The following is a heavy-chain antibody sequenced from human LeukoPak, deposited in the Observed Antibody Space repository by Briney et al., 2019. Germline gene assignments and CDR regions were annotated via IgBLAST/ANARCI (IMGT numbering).Heavy chain of an antibody. D-gene: IGHD6-13*01. CDR2: IYHSGST. CDR3: ARGSKLAAPDPRPTCRVGY. V-gene: IGHV4-4*02. CDR1: GGSISSNGR. Sequence: PSGTLSLTCAVSGGSISSNGRWSWVRQPPGKGLEWIGEIYHSGSTNYNPSLKSRVTISVDKSKNQFSLQVRCVAAAHTAVYHCARGSKLAAPDPRPTCRVGYWGHRTLVTVSS. J-gene: IGHJ4*01.